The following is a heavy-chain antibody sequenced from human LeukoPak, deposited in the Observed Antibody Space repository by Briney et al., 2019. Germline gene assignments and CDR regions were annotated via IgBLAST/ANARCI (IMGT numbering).Heavy chain of an antibody. CDR3: ARALGASLDY. CDR1: GFTFSSYE. Sequence: GGSLRLSCAASGFTFSSYEMNWVRQAPGKGLEWISYISSSGSTIYYADSVKGRFTISRDNAKNSLYLQMNSLRAEDTAVYYCARALGASLDYWGQGTLVTVSS. CDR2: ISSSGSTI. J-gene: IGHJ4*02. V-gene: IGHV3-48*03. D-gene: IGHD1-26*01.